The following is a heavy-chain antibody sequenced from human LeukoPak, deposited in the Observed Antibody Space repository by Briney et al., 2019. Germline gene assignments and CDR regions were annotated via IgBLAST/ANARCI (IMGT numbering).Heavy chain of an antibody. J-gene: IGHJ4*02. Sequence: GGSLRLSCAASGFTFSSYEMNWVRQAPGKGLEWVSSIRGSGGTTDYADSVKGRFTISRDNSKNTLHLQMNSLRAEDTAIYYCAKPPRGDYRYTFDYWGQGTLVTVSS. V-gene: IGHV3-23*01. CDR2: IRGSGGTT. CDR3: AKPPRGDYRYTFDY. CDR1: GFTFSSYE. D-gene: IGHD4-17*01.